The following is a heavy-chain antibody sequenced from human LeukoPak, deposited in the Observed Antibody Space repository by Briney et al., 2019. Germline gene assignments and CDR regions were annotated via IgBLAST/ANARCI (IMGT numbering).Heavy chain of an antibody. D-gene: IGHD1/OR15-1a*01. CDR2: IRYDGSNK. Sequence: GGSLRLSCAASGFTFTTYGMHWVRQAPGKGLEWVSFIRYDGSNKYYIDSVKGRFTTSRDNSKNTLYLQMNSLRVEDTAVYYCARNWNNYFDYWGQGTLVTVSS. V-gene: IGHV3-30*02. CDR1: GFTFTTYG. J-gene: IGHJ4*02. CDR3: ARNWNNYFDY.